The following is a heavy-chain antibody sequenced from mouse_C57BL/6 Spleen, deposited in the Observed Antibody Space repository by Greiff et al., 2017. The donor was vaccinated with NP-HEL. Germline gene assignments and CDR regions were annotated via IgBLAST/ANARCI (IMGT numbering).Heavy chain of an antibody. CDR2: IDPETGGT. J-gene: IGHJ2*01. V-gene: IGHV1-15*01. CDR3: TGRRNYEN. Sequence: VQLQQSGAELVRPGASVTLSCKASGYTFTDYEMHWVKQTPVHGLEWIGAIDPETGGTAYNQKFKGKALLTADTSSSTAYMELRSLTAEDSAVDYCTGRRNYENWGQGTTLTVSS. CDR1: GYTFTDYE. D-gene: IGHD1-1*01.